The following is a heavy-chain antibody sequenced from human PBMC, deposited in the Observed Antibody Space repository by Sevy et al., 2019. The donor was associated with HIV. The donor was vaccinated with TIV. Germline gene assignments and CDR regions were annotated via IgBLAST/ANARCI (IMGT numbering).Heavy chain of an antibody. J-gene: IGHJ3*02. V-gene: IGHV3-11*06. Sequence: GGSLRLSCAASGFTFSNYYMSWIRQAPGKGLEWVSYISSLSSYTKFADSVKGRFTISRDNAKNSLYLQMKSLRAEDTAVYYCAGGSGRYNDAFDIWGQGTMVTVSS. D-gene: IGHD1-26*01. CDR1: GFTFSNYY. CDR3: AGGSGRYNDAFDI. CDR2: ISSLSSYT.